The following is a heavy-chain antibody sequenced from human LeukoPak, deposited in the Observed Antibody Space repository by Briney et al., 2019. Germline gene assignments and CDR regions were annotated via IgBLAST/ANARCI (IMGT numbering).Heavy chain of an antibody. J-gene: IGHJ4*02. V-gene: IGHV3-11*05. CDR2: ITSSSSDT. Sequence: KSGGSLRLSCAASGFTFSDYYMSWIRQAPGKGLEWVSYITSSSSDTNYADSVKGRFTISRDNAKKSLYLQMNSLRAEDTAVYYCARDYDILTGYFRGGSDYWGQGTLVTVSS. CDR3: ARDYDILTGYFRGGSDY. CDR1: GFTFSDYY. D-gene: IGHD3-9*01.